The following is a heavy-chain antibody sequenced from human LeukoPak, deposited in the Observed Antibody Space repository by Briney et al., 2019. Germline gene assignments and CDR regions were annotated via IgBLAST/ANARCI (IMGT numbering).Heavy chain of an antibody. CDR1: GYTFTDYY. D-gene: IGHD3-3*01. Sequence: ASVKVSCKASGYTFTDYYIHWVRQAPGQGLEWMGWINPDSGGADYAQNFQGRVTMTRDTSISTAYMELSRLRSDDTAVYYCARGSDFWSGYYGGWMVRGVPAYYYYGMDVWGQGTTVTVSS. CDR3: ARGSDFWSGYYGGWMVRGVPAYYYYGMDV. J-gene: IGHJ6*02. CDR2: INPDSGGA. V-gene: IGHV1-2*02.